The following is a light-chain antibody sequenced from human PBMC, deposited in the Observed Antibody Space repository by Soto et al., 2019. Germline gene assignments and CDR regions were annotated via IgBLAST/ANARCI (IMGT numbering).Light chain of an antibody. CDR2: LNSGGSH. V-gene: IGLV4-69*01. CDR3: QTWGTGIPV. J-gene: IGLJ3*02. Sequence: QSVLTQSPSASASLGASVKLTCTLSSGHSSYAIAWHQQQPEKGPRYLMKLNSGGSHSKGDGIPDRFSGSSSGAERYLTISSLQSEDEADYYCQTWGTGIPVFGGGTQLTVL. CDR1: SGHSSYA.